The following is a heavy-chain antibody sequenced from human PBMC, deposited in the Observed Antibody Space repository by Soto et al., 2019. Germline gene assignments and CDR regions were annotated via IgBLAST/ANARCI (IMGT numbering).Heavy chain of an antibody. Sequence: SETLSLTCTVSGGSMSSYYRNWMRQPPGKGLEWIGYIYYSGSTTYNPSLKSRVTISVDSSKNQFSLKVTSVTAADTAVYYCARVRGTAGKRYFDYWGQGTLVTVSS. CDR3: ARVRGTAGKRYFDY. D-gene: IGHD6-13*01. J-gene: IGHJ4*02. CDR2: IYYSGST. CDR1: GGSMSSYY. V-gene: IGHV4-59*01.